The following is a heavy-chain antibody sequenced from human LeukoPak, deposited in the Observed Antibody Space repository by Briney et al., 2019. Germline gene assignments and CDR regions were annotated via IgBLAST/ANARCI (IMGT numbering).Heavy chain of an antibody. CDR3: ATSFDYGGNSILLFY. CDR2: INHSGST. V-gene: IGHV4-34*01. D-gene: IGHD4-23*01. Sequence: KSSETLSLTCAVYGGSFSGYYWSWIRQPPGKGLEWIGEINHSGSTNYNPSLKSRVTISVDRSKNQFSLKLSSVTAADTAVYYCATSFDYGGNSILLFYWGQGTLVTVSS. CDR1: GGSFSGYY. J-gene: IGHJ4*02.